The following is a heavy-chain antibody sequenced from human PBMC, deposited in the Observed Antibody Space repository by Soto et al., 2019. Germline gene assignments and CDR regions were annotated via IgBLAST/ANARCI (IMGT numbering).Heavy chain of an antibody. CDR1: GFTFSSYG. V-gene: IGHV3-33*01. CDR3: AREGGYDFWSAYDFDY. D-gene: IGHD3-3*01. CDR2: IWYDGSNK. J-gene: IGHJ4*02. Sequence: QVQLVESGGGVVQPGRSLRLSCAASGFTFSSYGMHWVRQAPGKGLEWVAVIWYDGSNKYYADSVKGRFTISRDNSKNTLYLQMNSLRAEDTAVYYCAREGGYDFWSAYDFDYWSQGTLVTVSS.